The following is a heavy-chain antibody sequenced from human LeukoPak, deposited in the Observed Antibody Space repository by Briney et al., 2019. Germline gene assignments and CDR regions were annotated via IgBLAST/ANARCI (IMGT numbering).Heavy chain of an antibody. CDR3: ARGSIVATRFDY. Sequence: SETLSLTCTVSGGSISTYYWNWIRQPPGKGLEWIGCVYYSGRTNYNPSLKSRVTISIDTSKSQFSLKLSSVTAADTAVYYCARGSIVATRFDYWGQGTLVTVSS. CDR2: VYYSGRT. D-gene: IGHD5-12*01. J-gene: IGHJ4*02. V-gene: IGHV4-59*01. CDR1: GGSISTYY.